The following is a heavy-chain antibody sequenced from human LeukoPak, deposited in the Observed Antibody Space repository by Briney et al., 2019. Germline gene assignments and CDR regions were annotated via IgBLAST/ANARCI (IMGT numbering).Heavy chain of an antibody. Sequence: GGSLRLSCAASGFTFSSYAMSWVRQAPGKGLVWVSRVNGDESSTNYADSVKGRFTISRDNAKNTLYLQMNSLRVEDTAVYFCARGMRGIYAFDIWGQGTVVTVSS. CDR1: GFTFSSYA. CDR3: ARGMRGIYAFDI. D-gene: IGHD6-13*01. J-gene: IGHJ3*02. V-gene: IGHV3-74*01. CDR2: VNGDESST.